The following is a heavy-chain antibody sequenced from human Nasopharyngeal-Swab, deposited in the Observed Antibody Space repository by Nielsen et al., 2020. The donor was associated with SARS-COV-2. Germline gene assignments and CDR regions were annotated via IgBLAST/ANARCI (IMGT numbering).Heavy chain of an antibody. D-gene: IGHD5-24*01. CDR2: IYPGDSDT. Sequence: GESLKISCKGSGYSFTSYWIGWVRQMPGKGLEWMGIIYPGDSDTRYSPSFQGQVTISADKSIRTAYLQWSSLKASDTAMYYCARQALGRDGYINPDYWGQGTLVTVSS. CDR1: GYSFTSYW. V-gene: IGHV5-51*01. J-gene: IGHJ4*02. CDR3: ARQALGRDGYINPDY.